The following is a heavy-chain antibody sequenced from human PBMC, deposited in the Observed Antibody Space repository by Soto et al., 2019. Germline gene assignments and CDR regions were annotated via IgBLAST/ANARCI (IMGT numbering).Heavy chain of an antibody. CDR3: ARSAFGYSYGIYFDY. CDR2: IKQDGSEK. J-gene: IGHJ4*02. Sequence: PGGSLRLSCAASGFTFSSYWMSWVRQAPGKGLEWVANIKQDGSEKYYVDSVKGRFTISRDNAKNSLYLQMNSLRAEDTAVYYCARSAFGYSYGIYFDYWGQGTLVTVSS. CDR1: GFTFSSYW. V-gene: IGHV3-7*03. D-gene: IGHD5-18*01.